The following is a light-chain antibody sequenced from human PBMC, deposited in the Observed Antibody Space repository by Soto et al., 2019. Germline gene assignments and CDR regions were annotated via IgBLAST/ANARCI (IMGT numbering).Light chain of an antibody. CDR2: GST. CDR1: SSNIGAGYD. Sequence: QSALTQPPSVSGAPGQRVTISCTGSSSNIGAGYDVHWYQQFPGTAPKVLIYGSTNRPSGVPDRLSGSKSGTSASLAITGLQAEDEADYYCQSYDSSLSVVVFGGGTKLTVL. J-gene: IGLJ2*01. V-gene: IGLV1-40*01. CDR3: QSYDSSLSVVV.